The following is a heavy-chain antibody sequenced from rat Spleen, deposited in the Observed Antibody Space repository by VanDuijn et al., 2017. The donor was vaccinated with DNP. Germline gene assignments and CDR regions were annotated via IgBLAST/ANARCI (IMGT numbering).Heavy chain of an antibody. D-gene: IGHD4-3*01. J-gene: IGHJ2*01. Sequence: EVQLAEPGGGLVQPGKSLKLSCVASGFTFSNYWMYWIRQATGKGLEWVASINADGSRTYYRDSVKGRFTISRDNAKSTLYLQMDSLRSEDTATYYCATHKFGVFDYWGQGVMVTVSS. V-gene: IGHV5-58*01. CDR2: INADGSRT. CDR1: GFTFSNYW. CDR3: ATHKFGVFDY.